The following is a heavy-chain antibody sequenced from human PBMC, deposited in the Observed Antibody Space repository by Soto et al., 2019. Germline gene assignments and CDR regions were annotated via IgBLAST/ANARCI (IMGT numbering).Heavy chain of an antibody. V-gene: IGHV1-18*03. CDR3: ASRSGQLPYYFDY. J-gene: IGHJ4*02. CDR2: ISAYKGNT. CDR1: GFTFTNYG. D-gene: IGHD6-6*01. Sequence: QVQLVQSGAEVKKPGASVKVSCKASGFTFTNYGITWVRQAPGQGLEWLGWISAYKGNTNYVQKFQGRVTMTTDTSTSTAYMELRSLRSDDMAVYYCASRSGQLPYYFDYWGQGTQVTVSA.